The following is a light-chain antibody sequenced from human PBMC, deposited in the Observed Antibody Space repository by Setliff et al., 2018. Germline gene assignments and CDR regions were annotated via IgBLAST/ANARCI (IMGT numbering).Light chain of an antibody. CDR3: ATWDDSLSAYV. V-gene: IGLV1-47*01. Sequence: QSVLTQPPSASGTPGRSVTISCSGSTHNIGKNFVYWYQQVPGTVPKLLIYRNNQRPSGVSDRFSGSKSGTSASLAISGLRSEDGADYYCATWDDSLSAYVFGTGTKVTVL. J-gene: IGLJ1*01. CDR2: RNN. CDR1: THNIGKNF.